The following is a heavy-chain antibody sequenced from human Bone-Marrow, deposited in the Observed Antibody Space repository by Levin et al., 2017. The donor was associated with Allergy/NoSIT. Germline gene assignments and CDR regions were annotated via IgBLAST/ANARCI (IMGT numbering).Heavy chain of an antibody. CDR3: ARAIGRGRGGYCSGGSCYQFDY. V-gene: IGHV4-34*01. J-gene: IGHJ4*02. D-gene: IGHD2-15*01. CDR1: GGSFSGYY. Sequence: PGGSLRLSCAVYGGSFSGYYWSWIRQPPGKGLEWIGEINHSGSTNYNPSLKSRVTISVDTSKNQFSLKLSSVTAADTAVYYCARAIGRGRGGYCSGGSCYQFDYWGQGTLVTVSS. CDR2: INHSGST.